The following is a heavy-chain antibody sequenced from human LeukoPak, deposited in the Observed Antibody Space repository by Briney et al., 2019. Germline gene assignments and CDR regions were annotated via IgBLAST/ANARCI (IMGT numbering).Heavy chain of an antibody. CDR1: GFTFSDYY. J-gene: IGHJ4*02. D-gene: IGHD5-24*01. Sequence: GGSLRLSCAASGFTFSDYYMNWVRQAPGKGLEWVSSISSSSSFIYYADSLKGRFTISRDNARNSLYLQMNSLRAEDTAVYYCASRVGYSVDYWGQGTLVTVSS. CDR3: ASRVGYSVDY. CDR2: ISSSSSFI. V-gene: IGHV3-21*01.